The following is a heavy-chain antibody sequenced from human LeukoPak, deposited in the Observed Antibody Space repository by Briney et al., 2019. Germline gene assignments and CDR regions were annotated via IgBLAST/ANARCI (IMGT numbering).Heavy chain of an antibody. D-gene: IGHD5-18*01. CDR2: IKEDGSEK. J-gene: IGHJ6*03. CDR1: GFNFSTYW. Sequence: SGGSLRLSCTASGFNFSTYWMSWVRQAPGKGLEWVANIKEDGSEKYYVDSVKGRFTISRDNAKNSLYLQMNSLRAEDTAVYYCARATEGYTYGYRVYYYYYMDVWGKGTTVTVSS. CDR3: ARATEGYTYGYRVYYYYYMDV. V-gene: IGHV3-7*01.